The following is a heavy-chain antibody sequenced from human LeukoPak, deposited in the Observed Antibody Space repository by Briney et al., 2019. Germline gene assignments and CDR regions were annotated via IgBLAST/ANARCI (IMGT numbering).Heavy chain of an antibody. Sequence: PSETLSLTCTVSGGSISSYYWSWIRQPPGKGLEWIGYIYYSGSTNYNPSLKSRVTISVDTSKNQFSLKLSSVTAADTAVYYCARGSATMGLGYWGQGTLVTVSS. CDR3: ARGSATMGLGY. D-gene: IGHD5-24*01. CDR2: IYYSGST. J-gene: IGHJ4*02. CDR1: GGSISSYY. V-gene: IGHV4-59*01.